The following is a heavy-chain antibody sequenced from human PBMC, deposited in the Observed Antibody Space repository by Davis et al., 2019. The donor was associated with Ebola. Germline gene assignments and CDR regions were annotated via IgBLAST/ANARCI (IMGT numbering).Heavy chain of an antibody. CDR2: ISGSGGST. CDR1: VITFSSYA. D-gene: IGHD2-15*01. CDR3: VWIVVLVAANWFDP. V-gene: IGHV3-23*01. J-gene: IGHJ5*02. Sequence: GESLKISCTDSVITFSSYAMTWVRQAPGKGLEWVSAISGSGGSTYYADSVKGRFTISRDNSKKTLYLQLNSLRAEDTAVYYCVWIVVLVAANWFDPWGQGTLVTVSS.